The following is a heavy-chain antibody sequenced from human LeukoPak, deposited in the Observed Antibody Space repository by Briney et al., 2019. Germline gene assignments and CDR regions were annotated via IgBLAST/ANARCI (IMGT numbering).Heavy chain of an antibody. V-gene: IGHV3-23*01. CDR3: AKDGNSSGWYGYYYYYYGMDV. CDR2: ISGSGGST. D-gene: IGHD6-19*01. J-gene: IGHJ6*02. CDR1: GFTFSSYA. Sequence: PGGSLRLSCAASGFTFSSYAMSWVRQAPGKGLEWVSAISGSGGSTYYADSVKGRFTISRDNSKNTLYLQMNSLRAEDTAVYYCAKDGNSSGWYGYYYYYYGMDVWGQGTTVTVSS.